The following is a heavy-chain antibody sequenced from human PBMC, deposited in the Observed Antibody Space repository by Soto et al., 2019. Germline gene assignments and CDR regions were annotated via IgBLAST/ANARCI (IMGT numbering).Heavy chain of an antibody. J-gene: IGHJ4*02. CDR2: IYYTWIA. CDR1: GGSLNGDIYY. CDR3: AGGVGPGLTAYFDY. D-gene: IGHD2-15*01. Sequence: SETLSLICTVSGGSLNGDIYYWSWIRHPPGKGLEWIGFIYYTWIANYKPSLKSQVTISIDTSKNQFALKLFSVTASDTAVYYCAGGVGPGLTAYFDYWGQGTLVTVSA. V-gene: IGHV4-61*01.